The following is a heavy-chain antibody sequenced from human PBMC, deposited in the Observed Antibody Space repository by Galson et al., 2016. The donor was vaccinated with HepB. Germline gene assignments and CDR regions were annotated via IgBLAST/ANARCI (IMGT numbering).Heavy chain of an antibody. J-gene: IGHJ3*02. D-gene: IGHD6-19*01. CDR2: IYYSGST. Sequence: SETLSLTCTVSGGSISSNSYYWGWIRQPPGKGLEWIGSIYYSGSTYYNPSLKSRVTISVDTSKRQFSLKLTSATAADTAVYYCARGGTSGWYDAFDIWGQGAMLTVSS. V-gene: IGHV4-39*01. CDR3: ARGGTSGWYDAFDI. CDR1: GGSISSNSYY.